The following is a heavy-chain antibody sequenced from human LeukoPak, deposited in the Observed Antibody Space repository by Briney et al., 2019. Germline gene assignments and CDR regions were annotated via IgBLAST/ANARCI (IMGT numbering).Heavy chain of an antibody. CDR1: GYTFTNYD. V-gene: IGHV1-8*01. D-gene: IGHD3-16*01. CDR2: MNPNSGDT. Sequence: ASVKVSCKASGYTFTNYDINWVRQAAGQGLEWMGWMNPNSGDTDYVPKFRGKVNMTRDTSISTAYMELSSVTYEDSAVYYCTRSGFGGGVCIDLWGQGTPVTVSS. J-gene: IGHJ4*02. CDR3: TRSGFGGGVCIDL.